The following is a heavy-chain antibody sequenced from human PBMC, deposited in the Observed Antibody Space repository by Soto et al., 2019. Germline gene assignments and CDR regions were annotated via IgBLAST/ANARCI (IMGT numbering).Heavy chain of an antibody. Sequence: SETLSLTCAVYGGSFSGYYWSWIRQPPGKGLEWIGEINHSGSTNYNPYLKSRVTISVDTSKNQFSLKLSSVTAADTAVYYCARTDNVGYYQHSGQGKLLTVS. D-gene: IGHD3-22*01. J-gene: IGHJ1*01. CDR2: INHSGST. CDR3: ARTDNVGYYQH. CDR1: GGSFSGYY. V-gene: IGHV4-34*01.